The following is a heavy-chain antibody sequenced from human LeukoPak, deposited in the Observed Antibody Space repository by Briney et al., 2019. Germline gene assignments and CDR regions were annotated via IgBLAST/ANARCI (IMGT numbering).Heavy chain of an antibody. J-gene: IGHJ4*02. V-gene: IGHV3-21*01. CDR1: GFTFSSYS. D-gene: IGHD3-10*01. Sequence: GGSLRLSCAASGFTFSSYSMNWVRQAPGKGLEWVSSISSSSSYIYYADSVKGRFTISRDNAKNSLYLQMNSLRAEDTAVYYCAKDLGFLLWFGELTEGFDYWGQGTLVTVSS. CDR2: ISSSSSYI. CDR3: AKDLGFLLWFGELTEGFDY.